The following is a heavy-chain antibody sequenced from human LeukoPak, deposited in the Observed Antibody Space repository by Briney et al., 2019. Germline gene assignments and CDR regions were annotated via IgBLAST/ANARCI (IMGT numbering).Heavy chain of an antibody. D-gene: IGHD3-10*01. V-gene: IGHV4-59*01. CDR2: IYYSGST. CDR1: GGSISSYY. CDR3: ARGPELGSLDH. J-gene: IGHJ4*02. Sequence: SETLSLTCTVSGGSISSYYWSWIWQPPGKGLEWIGYIYYSGSTNYKPSLKSRVTISIDRSKNQFSLELSSVTAADTAVYYCARGPELGSLDHWGQGTLVTVSS.